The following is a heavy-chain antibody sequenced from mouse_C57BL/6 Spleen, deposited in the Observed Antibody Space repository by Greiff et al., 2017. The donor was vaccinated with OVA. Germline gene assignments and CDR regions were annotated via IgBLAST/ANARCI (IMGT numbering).Heavy chain of an antibody. J-gene: IGHJ1*03. V-gene: IGHV1-5*01. CDR3: TRGDYLGNWYFDV. Sequence: VQLQQSGTVLARPGASVKMSCKTSGYTFTSYWMHWVKQRPGQGLEWIGAIYPGNSDTSYNQKFKGKAKLTAVTSASTAYMELSSLTNEDSAVYYCTRGDYLGNWYFDVWGTGTTVTVSS. CDR2: IYPGNSDT. CDR1: GYTFTSYW. D-gene: IGHD2-4*01.